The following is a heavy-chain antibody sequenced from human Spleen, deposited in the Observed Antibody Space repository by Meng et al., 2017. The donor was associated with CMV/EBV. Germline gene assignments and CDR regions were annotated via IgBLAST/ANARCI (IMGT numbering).Heavy chain of an antibody. Sequence: GESLKISCAASGFTFSSYSMNWVRQAPGKGLEWVSSISSSSSYIYYADSVKGRFTISRDNSKNTLYLQMNSLRAEDTAVYYCAKDRIVVKTLDYWGQGTLVTVSS. D-gene: IGHD3-22*01. V-gene: IGHV3-21*01. CDR3: AKDRIVVKTLDY. J-gene: IGHJ4*02. CDR1: GFTFSSYS. CDR2: ISSSSSYI.